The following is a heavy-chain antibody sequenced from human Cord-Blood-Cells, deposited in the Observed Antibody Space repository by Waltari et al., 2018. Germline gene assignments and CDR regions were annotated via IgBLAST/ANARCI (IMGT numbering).Heavy chain of an antibody. CDR2: TYYRSKWYN. D-gene: IGHD2-2*02. CDR3: ARDHCSSTSCYNYWYFDL. J-gene: IGHJ2*01. Sequence: QVQLQQSGPGLVKPSQTLSLTCAISGDSVSSNSAAWNWIRQSPSRALEWLGRTYYRSKWYNDYAVSVKSRITINPDTSKNQFSLQLNSVTPEDTAVYYCARDHCSSTSCYNYWYFDLWGRGTLVTVSS. CDR1: GDSVSSNSAA. V-gene: IGHV6-1*01.